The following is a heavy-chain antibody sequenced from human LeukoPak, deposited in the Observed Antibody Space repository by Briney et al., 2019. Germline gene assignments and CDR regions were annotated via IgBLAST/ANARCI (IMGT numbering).Heavy chain of an antibody. D-gene: IGHD3-22*01. V-gene: IGHV3-30-3*01. Sequence: GGSLRLSCAASGFTFSSYAMHWVRQAPGKGLEWVAVISYDGSNKYYADSVKGRFTISRDNSKNTLYLQMNSLRAEDTAVYYCARALNTYYDSSGPFDYWGQGTLVTVSS. CDR1: GFTFSSYA. CDR2: ISYDGSNK. CDR3: ARALNTYYDSSGPFDY. J-gene: IGHJ4*02.